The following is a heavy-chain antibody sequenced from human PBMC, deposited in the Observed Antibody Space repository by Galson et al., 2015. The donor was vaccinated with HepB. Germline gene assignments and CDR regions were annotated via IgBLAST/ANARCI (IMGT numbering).Heavy chain of an antibody. Sequence: SVKVSCKVSGYPLTDLSMHWVRQAPGKGLEWMGGFDPEGGETVSAQRFQGRLIMTEDTSTDTAYMELSSLTSDDTAVYYYATSLGWKASNLWGHGTVVTVSS. D-gene: IGHD7-27*01. CDR1: GYPLTDLS. V-gene: IGHV1-24*01. CDR3: ATSLGWKASNL. J-gene: IGHJ3*01. CDR2: FDPEGGET.